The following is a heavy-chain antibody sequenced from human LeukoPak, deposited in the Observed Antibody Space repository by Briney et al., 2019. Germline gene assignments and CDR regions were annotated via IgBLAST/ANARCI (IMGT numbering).Heavy chain of an antibody. CDR3: ARETATVTGDNWFDP. Sequence: PSETLSLTCTVSGGSISSYYWSWIRPPPGKGLGWIGYIYYSGSTNYNPSLKSRVTLSVDTSKNQFSLKLSSVTAADTAVYYCARETATVTGDNWFDPWGQGTLVTVSS. CDR2: IYYSGST. D-gene: IGHD4-17*01. CDR1: GGSISSYY. J-gene: IGHJ5*02. V-gene: IGHV4-59*01.